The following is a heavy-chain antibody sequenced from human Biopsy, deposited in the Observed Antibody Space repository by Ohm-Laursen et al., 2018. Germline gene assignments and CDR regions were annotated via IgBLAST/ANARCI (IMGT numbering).Heavy chain of an antibody. Sequence: ASVKVSCKASGYSFSTYDVNWVRQARGQGLEWMGWMIPSSGKTGYAQRFQGRVTLTMNSSISTAYMELSGLRSEDTAVYFCARGYSRRVSIFEASIYWFDTWGQGTLVTVSS. V-gene: IGHV1-8*01. D-gene: IGHD6-6*01. CDR3: ARGYSRRVSIFEASIYWFDT. J-gene: IGHJ5*02. CDR1: GYSFSTYD. CDR2: MIPSSGKT.